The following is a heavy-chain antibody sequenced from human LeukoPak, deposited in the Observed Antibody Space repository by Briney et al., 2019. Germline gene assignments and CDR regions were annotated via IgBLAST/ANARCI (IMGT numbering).Heavy chain of an antibody. CDR1: GYTFTGYY. CDR2: INPNSGGT. CDR3: ARDSDSSSWYSFDY. J-gene: IGHJ4*02. V-gene: IGHV1-2*02. Sequence: ASVKVSCKASGYTFTGYYMHWVRQAPGQGLEWMGWINPNSGGTNYAQKFQGRVTMTRDTSISTAYMELSRLRSDDTAVYYCARDSDSSSWYSFDYWGQGILVTVSS. D-gene: IGHD6-13*01.